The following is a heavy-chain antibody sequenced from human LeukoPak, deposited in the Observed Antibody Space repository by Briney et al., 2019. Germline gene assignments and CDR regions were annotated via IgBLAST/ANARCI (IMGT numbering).Heavy chain of an antibody. CDR1: GGSISSGGYS. J-gene: IGHJ4*02. CDR2: IYHSGST. CDR3: AGGLYYYDSSGYYPPLNY. Sequence: PSQTLSLTCAVSGGSISSGGYSWSWIRQPPGKGLEWIGYIYHSGSTYYNPSLKSRVTISVDRSKNQFSLKLSSVTAADTAVYYCAGGLYYYDSSGYYPPLNYWGQGTLVTVSS. D-gene: IGHD3-22*01. V-gene: IGHV4-30-2*01.